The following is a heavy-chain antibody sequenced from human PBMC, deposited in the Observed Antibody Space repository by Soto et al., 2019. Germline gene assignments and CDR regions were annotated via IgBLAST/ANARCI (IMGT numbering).Heavy chain of an antibody. CDR2: ISAYNGNT. D-gene: IGHD2-15*01. CDR3: ARDAGLGYCSGGSCYPDY. CDR1: GYTFTSYG. Sequence: QVQLVQSGAEVKKPGASVKVSCKASGYTFTSYGISWVRQAPGQGLEWMGWISAYNGNTNYAQKLQGRVTMTTDTSTSTAYMELRSLISDDTAVYYCARDAGLGYCSGGSCYPDYWGQGTLVTVSS. V-gene: IGHV1-18*01. J-gene: IGHJ4*02.